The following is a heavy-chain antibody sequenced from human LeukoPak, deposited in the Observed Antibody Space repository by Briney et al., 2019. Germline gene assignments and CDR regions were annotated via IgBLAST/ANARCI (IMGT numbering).Heavy chain of an antibody. D-gene: IGHD3-10*01. CDR2: LNQDGGAE. Sequence: GGSLRLSCAASGITFSSYWMTLVRQAPGEGLEWVANLNQDGGAEYNVDSVKGRLTISRDNAKNSLYLQLNSLRVEDTAVYYCAKDPYYYGSGSYYCFDPWGQGTLVTVSS. J-gene: IGHJ5*02. CDR3: AKDPYYYGSGSYYCFDP. CDR1: GITFSSYW. V-gene: IGHV3-7*01.